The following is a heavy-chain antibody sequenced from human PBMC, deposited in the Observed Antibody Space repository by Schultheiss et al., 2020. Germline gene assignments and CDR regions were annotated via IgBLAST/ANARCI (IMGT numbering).Heavy chain of an antibody. CDR1: GFTFSSYG. D-gene: IGHD3-22*01. CDR3: ARAGDYYDTSGYWNY. CDR2: IWYDGSNK. Sequence: GGSLRLSCAASGFTFSSYGMHWVRQAPGKGLEWVAVIWYDGSNKYYADSVKGRFTISRDNSKNTLYLQMNSLRAEDTAVYYCARAGDYYDTSGYWNYWGLGTLVTVSS. V-gene: IGHV3-33*01. J-gene: IGHJ4*02.